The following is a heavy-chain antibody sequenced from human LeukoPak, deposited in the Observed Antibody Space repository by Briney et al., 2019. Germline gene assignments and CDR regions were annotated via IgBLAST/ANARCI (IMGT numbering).Heavy chain of an antibody. Sequence: GGSLRLSCAASGFTFSDYYMSWIRQAPGKGLEWVSYISGSGSTIYYADSVKGRFTISRDNAKNSLYLQMNSLRAEDTAVYYCARDQDDILTGSLDYWGQGTLVTVSS. CDR2: ISGSGSTI. V-gene: IGHV3-11*01. D-gene: IGHD3-9*01. CDR3: ARDQDDILTGSLDY. J-gene: IGHJ4*02. CDR1: GFTFSDYY.